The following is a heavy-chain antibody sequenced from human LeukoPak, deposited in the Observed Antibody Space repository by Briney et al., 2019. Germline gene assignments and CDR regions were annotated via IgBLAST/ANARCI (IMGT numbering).Heavy chain of an antibody. CDR3: ARVIGDDILTGYNY. CDR2: FDPEDGET. D-gene: IGHD3-9*01. Sequence: ASVKVSCKVSGYTLTELSMHWVRQAPGKGLEWMGGFDPEDGETIYAQKFQGRVTMTEDTSTDTAYMELSSLRSEDTAVYYCARVIGDDILTGYNYWGQGTLVTVSS. J-gene: IGHJ4*02. CDR1: GYTLTELS. V-gene: IGHV1-24*01.